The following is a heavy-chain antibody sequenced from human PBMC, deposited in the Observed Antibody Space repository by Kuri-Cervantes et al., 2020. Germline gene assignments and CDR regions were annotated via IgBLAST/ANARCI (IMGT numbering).Heavy chain of an antibody. V-gene: IGHV4-30-4*08. CDR2: IYYSGST. CDR3: ARVLVRYDWIYFDY. Sequence: SETLSLTCTVSGGSISSGGYYWSWIRQHPGKGLEWIGYIYYSGSTYYNPSLKSRVTISVDTSKNQFSLKLSSVTAADTAVYYCARVLVRYDWIYFDYWGQGTLVTVSS. J-gene: IGHJ4*02. CDR1: GGSISSGGYY. D-gene: IGHD3-3*01.